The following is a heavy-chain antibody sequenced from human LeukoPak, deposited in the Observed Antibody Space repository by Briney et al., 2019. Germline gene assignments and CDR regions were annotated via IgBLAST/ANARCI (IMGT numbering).Heavy chain of an antibody. D-gene: IGHD5-24*01. Sequence: SESLSLTCTVSGGSISSYYWSWIRQPPGKRLEWIGYIYYSGSTNYNPSLKSRVTISVDTSKNQFSLKLSSVTAADTAVYYCARLGEMATSPFDYWGQGTLVTVSS. J-gene: IGHJ4*02. CDR2: IYYSGST. CDR3: ARLGEMATSPFDY. V-gene: IGHV4-59*08. CDR1: GGSISSYY.